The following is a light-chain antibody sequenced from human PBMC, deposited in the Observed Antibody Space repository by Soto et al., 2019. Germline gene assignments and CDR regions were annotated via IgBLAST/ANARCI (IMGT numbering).Light chain of an antibody. CDR2: ATS. J-gene: IGKJ1*01. CDR3: QQSSTTPPT. V-gene: IGKV1-39*01. CDR1: QSISSSY. Sequence: DIQMTQSPSSLSASVGDRVTITCRASQSISSSYLNWYQQKPGKAPNLLIYATSSLQSGDPSRFSGSGSGTDFTLTISSLQPEDFATYYCQQSSTTPPTFGHGTKVEIK.